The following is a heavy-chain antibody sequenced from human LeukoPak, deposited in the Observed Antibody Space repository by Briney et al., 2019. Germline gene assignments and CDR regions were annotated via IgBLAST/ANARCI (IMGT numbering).Heavy chain of an antibody. CDR1: GFTFSRYG. Sequence: GGSLRLSCAASGFTFSRYGMHWVRQAPGKGLEWVAVISYGGSNKNYADSVKGRFTISRDNSKNTLYLQMNSLRPEDAAVYYCAKERATETRRLDYWGQGTLVTVSS. V-gene: IGHV3-30*18. CDR3: AKERATETRRLDY. CDR2: ISYGGSNK. J-gene: IGHJ4*02.